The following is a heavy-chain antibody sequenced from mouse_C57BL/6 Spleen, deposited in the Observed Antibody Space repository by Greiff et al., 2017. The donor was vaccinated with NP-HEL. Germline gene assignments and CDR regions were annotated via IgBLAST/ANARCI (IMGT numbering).Heavy chain of an antibody. Sequence: QLQQPGAELVKPGASVKLSCKASGYTFTSYWMHWVKQTPVHGLEWIGAIDPETGGTAYNQKFKGKAILTADKSSSTAYMELRSLTSEDSAVYYCTRWDYGSSYYAMDYWGQGTSVTVSS. V-gene: IGHV1-15*01. D-gene: IGHD1-1*01. CDR1: GYTFTSYW. J-gene: IGHJ4*01. CDR2: IDPETGGT. CDR3: TRWDYGSSYYAMDY.